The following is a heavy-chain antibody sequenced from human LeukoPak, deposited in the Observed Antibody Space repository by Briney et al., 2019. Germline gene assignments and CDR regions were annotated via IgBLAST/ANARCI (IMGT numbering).Heavy chain of an antibody. V-gene: IGHV3-11*01. D-gene: IGHD2-15*01. CDR3: ARDGGYCSGGSCYAHYYYYGMDV. Sequence: GGSLRLSCAASGFTFSGYYMSWIRQAPGKGLEWVSYISSGGSTIYYADSVKGRFTISRDNAKNSLYLQMNSLRAEDTAVYYCARDGGYCSGGSCYAHYYYYGMDVWGQGTTVTVSS. CDR2: ISSGGSTI. CDR1: GFTFSGYY. J-gene: IGHJ6*02.